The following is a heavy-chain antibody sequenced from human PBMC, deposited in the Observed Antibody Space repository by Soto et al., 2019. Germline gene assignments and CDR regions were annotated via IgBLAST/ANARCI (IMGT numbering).Heavy chain of an antibody. D-gene: IGHD3-10*01. CDR2: INPNSGGT. Sequence: ASVKVSWKASGYTFTGDYMHWVRQATRQGLEWMGWINPNSGGTNYAQKFQGWVTMTRDTSTSTVYMELSSLRSEDTAVYYCARPALRGVIKGGSWFDPWGQGTLVTVSS. CDR1: GYTFTGDY. J-gene: IGHJ5*02. CDR3: ARPALRGVIKGGSWFDP. V-gene: IGHV1-2*04.